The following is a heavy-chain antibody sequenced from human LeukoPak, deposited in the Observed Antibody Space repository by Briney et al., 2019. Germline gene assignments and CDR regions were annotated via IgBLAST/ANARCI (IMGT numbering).Heavy chain of an antibody. CDR3: ARATLVYYDSSGYYQT. D-gene: IGHD3-22*01. Sequence: SETLSLTCTVSGGSISSSSYYWGWIRQPPGKGLEWIGSIYYSGSTYYNPSLKSRVTISVDTSKNQFSLKLSSVTAADTAVYYCARATLVYYDSSGYYQTWGQGTLVTVSS. CDR1: GGSISSSSYY. J-gene: IGHJ4*02. CDR2: IYYSGST. V-gene: IGHV4-39*01.